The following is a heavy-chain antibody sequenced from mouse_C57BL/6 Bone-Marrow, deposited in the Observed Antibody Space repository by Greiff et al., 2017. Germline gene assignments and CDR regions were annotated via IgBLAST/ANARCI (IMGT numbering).Heavy chain of an antibody. D-gene: IGHD1-1*01. V-gene: IGHV1-59*01. Sequence: VQLQQPGAELVRPGTSVKLSCKASGYTFTSYWMHWVKQRPGQGLEWIGVIDPSDSYTNYNQKFKGKATLTVDTSSSTAYMQLSSLTSEDSAGYYCARSYYGGFDYWGQGTTLTVSS. CDR1: GYTFTSYW. CDR2: IDPSDSYT. J-gene: IGHJ2*01. CDR3: ARSYYGGFDY.